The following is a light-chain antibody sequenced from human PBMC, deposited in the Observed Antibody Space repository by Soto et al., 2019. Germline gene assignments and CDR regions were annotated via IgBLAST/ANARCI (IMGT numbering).Light chain of an antibody. CDR3: QQDYSSWT. CDR1: QSVGYW. J-gene: IGKJ1*01. CDR2: DAS. V-gene: IGKV1-5*01. Sequence: DIQMTQSPSTLSASVGERVTITCRASQSVGYWLAWYQQKPGKAPTFLVYDASNLHSGVPGRFSGGGSGSEFPLTISSVQPDYFGNYYWQQDYSSWTFGQGTKVEIK.